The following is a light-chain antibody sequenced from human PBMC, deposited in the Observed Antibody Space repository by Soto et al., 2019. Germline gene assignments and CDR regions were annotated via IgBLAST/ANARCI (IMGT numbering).Light chain of an antibody. CDR3: NSFAGKNNFV. V-gene: IGLV2-8*01. CDR2: AVN. Sequence: QSALTQPPSASGSPGQSVTISCTGTSSDVGAYNYVSWYQQHPGKAPKLMIYAVNKRPSGVPDRFSGSKSGNTASLTVSGLQAEDEADYYCNSFAGKNNFVFGGGTKLTVL. CDR1: SSDVGAYNY. J-gene: IGLJ2*01.